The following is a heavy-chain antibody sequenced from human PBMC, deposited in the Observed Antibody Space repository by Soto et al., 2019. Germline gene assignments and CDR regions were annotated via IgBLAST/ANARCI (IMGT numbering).Heavy chain of an antibody. D-gene: IGHD2-8*02. V-gene: IGHV3-23*01. J-gene: IGHJ3*02. CDR3: AKGKGTGVTRVGAFDI. CDR2: ISDSGFTT. CDR1: RFTFSKYA. Sequence: EVQLLESGGGLVQPGGSLRLSYAASRFTFSKYAMSWVRQAPGKGLDWVSGISDSGFTTYSADSVKGRFTISRDNSKNTLYLQMNSLRAEDTAVYYCAKGKGTGVTRVGAFDIWGQGTMVTVSS.